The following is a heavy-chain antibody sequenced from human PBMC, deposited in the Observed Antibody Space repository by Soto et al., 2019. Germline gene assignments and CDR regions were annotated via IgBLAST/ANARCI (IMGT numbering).Heavy chain of an antibody. CDR1: GLTFSAYG. CDR3: AKASHCNKGRCSLGLIGDRAFDI. CDR2: ISYDGSKK. D-gene: IGHD2-8*01. Sequence: QARLVESGGGVVQPGRSLRLSCEASGLTFSAYGMHWVCQAPGKGLEWVATISYDGSKKYFGDFVKGRFTISRDNSKSTLYLEMNSLRNEDTAVYYCAKASHCNKGRCSLGLIGDRAFDIWGQGTMVTVSS. J-gene: IGHJ3*02. V-gene: IGHV3-30*18.